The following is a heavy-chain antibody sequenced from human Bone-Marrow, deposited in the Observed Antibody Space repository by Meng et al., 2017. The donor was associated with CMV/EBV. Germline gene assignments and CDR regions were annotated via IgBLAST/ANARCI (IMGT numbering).Heavy chain of an antibody. V-gene: IGHV3-48*03. CDR2: ISSSGSTI. CDR3: ARGHCSSTSRYRYYYGMDV. Sequence: GESLKISCAASGFTFSSYEMNWVRQAPGKGLEWVSYISSSGSTIYYADSVKGRFTISRDNAKNSLYLQMNSLRAEDTAVYYCARGHCSSTSRYRYYYGMDVWGQGTTVTVSS. D-gene: IGHD2-2*01. CDR1: GFTFSSYE. J-gene: IGHJ6*02.